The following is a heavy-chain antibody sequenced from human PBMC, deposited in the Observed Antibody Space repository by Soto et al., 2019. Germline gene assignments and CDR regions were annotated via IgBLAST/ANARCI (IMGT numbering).Heavy chain of an antibody. CDR1: GFTFTDYA. CDR3: ARGRWTQTTADYYLDY. D-gene: IGHD1-1*01. V-gene: IGHV1-3*01. Sequence: QVPLAQSGAEMKKPGASVKVSCKASGFTFTDYAMHWVRQAPGQRLEWLGWINAGNGKTKYSQNFQGRVTITRDTSASTAYMDLSSLRSEDTAVYYCARGRWTQTTADYYLDYWGQGTLVSVSS. CDR2: INAGNGKT. J-gene: IGHJ4*02.